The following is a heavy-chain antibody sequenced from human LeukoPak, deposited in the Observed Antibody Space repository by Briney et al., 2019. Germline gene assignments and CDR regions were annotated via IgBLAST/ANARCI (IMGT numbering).Heavy chain of an antibody. D-gene: IGHD3-10*01. CDR1: GGSISSYY. Sequence: PSESLSLTCTVSGGSISSYYWSWIRQPPGKGLEWIGYIYYSGSTNYNPSLKSRVTISVDTSKNQFSLKLSSVTAADTAVYYCARHDRGHYGSGSYYNVAYYYGMDVWGQGTTVTVSS. CDR2: IYYSGST. CDR3: ARHDRGHYGSGSYYNVAYYYGMDV. V-gene: IGHV4-59*08. J-gene: IGHJ6*02.